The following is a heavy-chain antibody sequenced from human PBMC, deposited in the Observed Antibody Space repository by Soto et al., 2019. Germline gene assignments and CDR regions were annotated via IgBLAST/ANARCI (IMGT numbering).Heavy chain of an antibody. V-gene: IGHV3-23*01. CDR3: AKGAHTNYFYYGMDV. Sequence: EVQLLESGGGLVQPGGSLRLSCAASGFTFSSYAMSWVRQAPGKGLEWVSAMSGSGGSTYYADSVRGRFTISRDNSKHTLYLQMNSLRDEDTAVYYCAKGAHTNYFYYGMDVWGQGTTVTVSS. J-gene: IGHJ6*02. CDR1: GFTFSSYA. D-gene: IGHD3-16*01. CDR2: MSGSGGST.